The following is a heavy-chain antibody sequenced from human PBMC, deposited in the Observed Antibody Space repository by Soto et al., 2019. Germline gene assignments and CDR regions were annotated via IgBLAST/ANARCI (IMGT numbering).Heavy chain of an antibody. J-gene: IGHJ3*02. D-gene: IGHD5-12*01. V-gene: IGHV1-69*04. CDR1: GGTFRSYI. Sequence: GAPVTVAWTGAGGTFRSYIISWVRQAPEQGLEWMGRIIPILGIANYAQKFQGRVTITADKSTSTAYMELSSLRSEDTAVYYCARDIIVAPSSPRGGAFDIWVQGTMVTVSS. CDR2: IIPILGIA. CDR3: ARDIIVAPSSPRGGAFDI.